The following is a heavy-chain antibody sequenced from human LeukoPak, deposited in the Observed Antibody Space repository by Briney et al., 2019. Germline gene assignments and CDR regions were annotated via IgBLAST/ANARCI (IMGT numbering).Heavy chain of an antibody. CDR2: IYYSGST. CDR1: GGSISSYY. V-gene: IGHV4-59*01. D-gene: IGHD1-14*01. CDR3: ARGPLRRQERQKALDP. Sequence: SETLSLTCTVSGGSISSYYWSWIRQPPGKGLEWIGYIYYSGSTNYNPSLKSRVTISVDTSKNQFSLKLSSVTAADTAVYYCARGPLRRQERQKALDPWGQGTLVTVSS. J-gene: IGHJ5*02.